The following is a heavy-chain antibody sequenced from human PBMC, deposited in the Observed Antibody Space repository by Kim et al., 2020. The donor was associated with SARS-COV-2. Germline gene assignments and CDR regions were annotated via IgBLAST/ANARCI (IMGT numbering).Heavy chain of an antibody. CDR1: GGTFSSYA. V-gene: IGHV1-69*13. J-gene: IGHJ6*02. D-gene: IGHD6-13*01. Sequence: SVKVSCKASGGTFSSYAISWVRQAPGQGLEWMGGIIPIFGTANYAQKFQGRVTITADESTSTAYMELSSLRSEDTAVYYCARSANPGYSSSWPPHYYYGMDVWGQGTTVTVSS. CDR2: IIPIFGTA. CDR3: ARSANPGYSSSWPPHYYYGMDV.